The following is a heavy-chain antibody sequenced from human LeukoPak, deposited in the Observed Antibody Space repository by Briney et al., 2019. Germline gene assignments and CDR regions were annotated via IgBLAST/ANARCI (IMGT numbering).Heavy chain of an antibody. J-gene: IGHJ3*01. V-gene: IGHV4-59*08. CDR2: IYYSGST. D-gene: IGHD1-26*01. Sequence: PSETLSLTCTVSGGSISSYYWSWIRQPPGKGLEWIGYIYYSGSTNYNPSLKSRVTISVDTSKNQFSLKLSSVTAADTAVYYCASHWGELLRGYDAFDGGGQGTLVTVS. CDR1: GGSISSYY. CDR3: ASHWGELLRGYDAFDG.